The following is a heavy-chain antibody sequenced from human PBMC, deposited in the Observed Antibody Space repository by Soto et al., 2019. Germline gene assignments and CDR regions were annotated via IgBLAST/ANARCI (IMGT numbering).Heavy chain of an antibody. CDR2: ISANNGDT. CDR3: ARMVRGSNIDYYHYMDV. D-gene: IGHD3-10*01. V-gene: IGHV1-18*01. J-gene: IGHJ6*03. CDR1: GYTFTSHG. Sequence: QVQLVQSGAEVKKPGASLKVSCKASGYTFTSHGISWVRQAPGQGLEWMGWISANNGDTNYAQKLQGRVTVTTHTSTSTGYMELRSLRSEDTAVYYCARMVRGSNIDYYHYMDVWGKGTTVTVSS.